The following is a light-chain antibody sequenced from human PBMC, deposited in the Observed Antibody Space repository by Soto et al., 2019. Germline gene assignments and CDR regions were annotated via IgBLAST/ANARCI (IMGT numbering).Light chain of an antibody. Sequence: EIMMTQSPATLSVSPGERATLSCRASRDIRSNLVWYQQKPGQAPRRLMFGASLRAPGIPDRFSGRGSGTEFTLTITSLQSEDSAVYYCQQYNNWPPTWPFGQGTKVDI. CDR1: RDIRSN. CDR2: GAS. V-gene: IGKV3-15*01. CDR3: QQYNNWPPTWP. J-gene: IGKJ1*01.